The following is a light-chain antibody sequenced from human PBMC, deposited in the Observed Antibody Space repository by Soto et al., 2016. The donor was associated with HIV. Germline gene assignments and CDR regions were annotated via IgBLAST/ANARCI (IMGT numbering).Light chain of an antibody. J-gene: IGKJ1*01. Sequence: DIQMTQSPSTLSAFVGDRVTITCRASHSISNWLAWYQQKPGEAPKLLIFKASTLETGVPSRFTGSGSGTEFTLTISSLQPDDFATYFCQDYNTWTFGQGTKVGNQT. CDR1: HSISNW. V-gene: IGKV1-5*03. CDR3: QDYNTWT. CDR2: KAS.